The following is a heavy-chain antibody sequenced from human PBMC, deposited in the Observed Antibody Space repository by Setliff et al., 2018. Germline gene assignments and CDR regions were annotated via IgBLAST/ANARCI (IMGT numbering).Heavy chain of an antibody. V-gene: IGHV3-7*01. J-gene: IGHJ3*02. D-gene: IGHD3-22*01. CDR2: IKQDGSEK. CDR1: GFSFSSHW. CDR3: ARDNYYDSTQDAFDI. Sequence: GGSLRLSCVASGFSFSSHWMSWVRQAPGKGLEWVANIKQDGSEKHYLDSVKGRFTISRDNANNSLFLQMDTLRPEDTAVYYCARDNYYDSTQDAFDIWGQGTMVTVSS.